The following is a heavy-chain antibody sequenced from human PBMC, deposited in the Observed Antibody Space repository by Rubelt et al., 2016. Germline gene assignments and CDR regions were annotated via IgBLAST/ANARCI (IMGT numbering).Heavy chain of an antibody. V-gene: IGHV4-34*01. CDR2: INHSGST. CDR1: GGSFSGYY. D-gene: IGHD6-13*01. Sequence: QVQLQQWGAGLLKPSETLSLTCAVYGGSFSGYYWSWIRQPPGKGLEWIGEINHSGSTNYNPSLKSRVTISVDTSKNQFSLKLSSVTAADTAVYYCARDDYSYSSSWYRWFDPWGQGTLVTVSS. J-gene: IGHJ5*02. CDR3: ARDDYSYSSSWYRWFDP.